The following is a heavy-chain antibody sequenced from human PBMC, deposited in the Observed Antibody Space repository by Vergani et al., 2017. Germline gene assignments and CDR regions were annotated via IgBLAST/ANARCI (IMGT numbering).Heavy chain of an antibody. CDR2: ISGSGGST. CDR1: GFTFSSYA. J-gene: IGHJ6*02. CDR3: AKDRPLRVGATTYYGMDV. V-gene: IGHV3-23*01. D-gene: IGHD1-26*01. Sequence: EVQLLESGGGLVQPGGSLRLSCAASGFTFSSYAMSWVRQAPGKGLEWVSAISGSGGSTYYADSVKCRFTISRDNSKNTLYLQMNSLRAEDTAVYYCAKDRPLRVGATTYYGMDVWGQGTTVTVSS.